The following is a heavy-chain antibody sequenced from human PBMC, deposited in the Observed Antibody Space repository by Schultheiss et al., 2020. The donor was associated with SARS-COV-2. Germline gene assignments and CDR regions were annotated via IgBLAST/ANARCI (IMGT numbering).Heavy chain of an antibody. CDR3: ARFHDYDFWSGYQKGYFDY. CDR2: IYWDDDK. V-gene: IGHV2-70*01. J-gene: IGHJ4*02. CDR1: GFSLSTRGVG. Sequence: SGPTLVKPTQTLTLTCTISGFSLSTRGVGVGWIRQPPGKALEWLALIYWDDDKYYSTSLKTRLTISKDTSKNQVVLTMTNMDPVDTATYYCARFHDYDFWSGYQKGYFDYWGQGTLVTVSS. D-gene: IGHD3-3*01.